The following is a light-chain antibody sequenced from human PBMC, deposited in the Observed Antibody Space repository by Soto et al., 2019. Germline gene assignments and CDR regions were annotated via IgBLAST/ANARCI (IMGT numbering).Light chain of an antibody. CDR1: QSVSSSY. V-gene: IGKV3-20*01. CDR2: SAS. CDR3: QQYGSSPHT. J-gene: IGKJ2*01. Sequence: EIVLTQSPGTLSLSPGERATLSCRASQSVSSSYLAWYQHKPGQAHRLLIYSASSRATGIPDRFSGSGSGTDFTLTISRLEPEDFAVYYCQQYGSSPHTFGQGTKLEIK.